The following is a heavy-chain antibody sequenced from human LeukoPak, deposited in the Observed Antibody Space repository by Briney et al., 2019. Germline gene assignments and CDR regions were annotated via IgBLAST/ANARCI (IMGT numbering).Heavy chain of an antibody. D-gene: IGHD2-2*01. CDR1: GYTFTSYD. CDR2: MNPNSGNT. Sequence: ASVKVSCKASGYTFTSYDINWVRQATGQGLEWMGRMNPNSGNTYYAQKFQSRVTITRSTSISTAYMELSSLRSEDTAVYYCARGDLQYRGSSGCYLLDYWGQGTLVTVSS. J-gene: IGHJ4*02. V-gene: IGHV1-8*03. CDR3: ARGDLQYRGSSGCYLLDY.